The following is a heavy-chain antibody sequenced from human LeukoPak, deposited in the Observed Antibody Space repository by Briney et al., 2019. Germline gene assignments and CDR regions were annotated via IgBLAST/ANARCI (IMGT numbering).Heavy chain of an antibody. J-gene: IGHJ4*02. D-gene: IGHD3-3*01. Sequence: GGSLRLSCAASGFTFRSYGMHWVRQAPGKGLEWVSTISVGAEYIFYADSVKGRFTISRDDSNNALYLQMHSLRAEDTALYYCASGPPFLKYFEYWGQGTLVTVSS. CDR2: ISVGAEYI. CDR1: GFTFRSYG. CDR3: ASGPPFLKYFEY. V-gene: IGHV3-23*01.